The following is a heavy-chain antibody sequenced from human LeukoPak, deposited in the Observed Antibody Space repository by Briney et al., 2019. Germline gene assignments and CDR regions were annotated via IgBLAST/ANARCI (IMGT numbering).Heavy chain of an antibody. Sequence: SETLSLTCAVYGGSFSFYYWSWIRQPPEKGLEWIGEINLSGSTNYNPSLKSRVTISIDTSKNQSSLKLSSVTAADTAVYYCARGGFYCGDDCYVDYWGQGTLVTVSS. J-gene: IGHJ4*02. CDR1: GGSFSFYY. CDR2: INLSGST. V-gene: IGHV4-34*01. CDR3: ARGGFYCGDDCYVDY. D-gene: IGHD2-21*02.